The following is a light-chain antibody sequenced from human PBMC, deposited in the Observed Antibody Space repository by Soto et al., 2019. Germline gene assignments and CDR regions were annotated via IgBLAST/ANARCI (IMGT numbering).Light chain of an antibody. V-gene: IGLV2-11*01. Sequence: QSVLTQPRSVSGSPGQSVTISCTGSSSDVGGYNYVSWYQQHPGKAPKLMIYDVSKRPSGVPDRFSGSKSGNTASLTISGLQAEDEADYYCCSYAGSYTFERLFGGGTKLTVL. CDR2: DVS. CDR1: SSDVGGYNY. CDR3: CSYAGSYTFERL. J-gene: IGLJ2*01.